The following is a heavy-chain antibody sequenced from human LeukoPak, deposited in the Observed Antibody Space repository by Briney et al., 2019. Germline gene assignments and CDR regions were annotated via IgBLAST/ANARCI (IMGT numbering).Heavy chain of an antibody. J-gene: IGHJ4*02. D-gene: IGHD6-19*01. CDR3: ASSSGWEFDY. Sequence: ASVKVSCKASGYTFTSYYMHWVRQAPGQGLEWMGIINPSGGSTSYAQKFQGRVTMTRDTSTGTVYMELSSLRSEDTAVYYCASSSGWEFDYWGQGTLVTVSS. CDR1: GYTFTSYY. V-gene: IGHV1-46*01. CDR2: INPSGGST.